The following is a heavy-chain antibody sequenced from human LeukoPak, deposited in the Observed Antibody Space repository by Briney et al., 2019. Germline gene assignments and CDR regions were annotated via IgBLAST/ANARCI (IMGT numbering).Heavy chain of an antibody. V-gene: IGHV4-30-4*08. Sequence: PSQTLSLTCTVSGGSISSGDYYWSWIRQPPGKGLEWIGYIYYSGSTYYNPSLKSRVTISVDKSKNQFSLKLSSVTAADTAVYYCAISSFGIAGYFDYWGQGTLVTVSS. J-gene: IGHJ4*02. CDR1: GGSISSGDYY. CDR3: AISSFGIAGYFDY. CDR2: IYYSGST. D-gene: IGHD1-26*01.